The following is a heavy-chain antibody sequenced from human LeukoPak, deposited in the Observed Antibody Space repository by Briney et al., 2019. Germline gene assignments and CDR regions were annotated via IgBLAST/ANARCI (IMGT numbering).Heavy chain of an antibody. CDR2: INHSGST. CDR1: GGSFSGYY. D-gene: IGHD2-15*01. V-gene: IGHV4-34*01. CDR3: ARWGSVADFPGSKPHYFYYYYYMDV. Sequence: SETLSLTCAVYGGSFSGYYWSWIRQPPGEGLEWIGEINHSGSTNYNTSLKSRVTISVDTSKNQFSLKLSSVTAADTAVYYCARWGSVADFPGSKPHYFYYYYYMDVWGKGTTVTISS. J-gene: IGHJ6*03.